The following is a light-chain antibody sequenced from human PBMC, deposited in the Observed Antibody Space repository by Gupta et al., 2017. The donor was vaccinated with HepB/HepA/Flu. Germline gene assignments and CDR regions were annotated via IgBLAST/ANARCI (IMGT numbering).Light chain of an antibody. Sequence: DIQMTQSPSSLSASVGDRVTITCQASQDISDYLNWYQQKPGKAPKLLIYDASNLESGAPSRFSGSGSGADYTFTISNLQPEDIATYYCQQYDKLPWTFGQGTKGGNQT. CDR2: DAS. J-gene: IGKJ1*01. CDR3: QQYDKLPWT. CDR1: QDISDY. V-gene: IGKV1-33*01.